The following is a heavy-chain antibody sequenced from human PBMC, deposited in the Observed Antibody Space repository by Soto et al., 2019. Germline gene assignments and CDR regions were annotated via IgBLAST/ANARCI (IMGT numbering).Heavy chain of an antibody. J-gene: IGHJ4*02. CDR2: IYSGGST. D-gene: IGHD5-18*01. CDR3: ARHGYNYSGGYCDY. CDR1: GVTVSSNY. Sequence: EVQLVESGGGLVQPGGSLRLSCAASGVTVSSNYMSWVLPAPGKGLEWVSVIYSGGSTYYADSVKGIYTISRDNSKKTLYLQMNILRAEATAVYYCARHGYNYSGGYCDYWGQGTLDTVYS. V-gene: IGHV3-66*04.